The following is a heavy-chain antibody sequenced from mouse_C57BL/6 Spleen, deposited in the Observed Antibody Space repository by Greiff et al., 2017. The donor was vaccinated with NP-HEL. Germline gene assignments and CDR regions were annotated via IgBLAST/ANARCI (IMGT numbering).Heavy chain of an antibody. D-gene: IGHD1-1*01. CDR2: IDPSDSET. CDR1: GYTFTSYW. Sequence: QVQLQQSGAELVRPGSSVKLSCKASGYTFTSYWMHWVKQRPIQGLEWIGNIDPSDSETHYNQKFKDKATLTVDKSSSTAYIQLSSLTSEDSAVYYCARGDYYGSSSYDFDYWGQGTTRTVSS. J-gene: IGHJ2*01. V-gene: IGHV1-52*01. CDR3: ARGDYYGSSSYDFDY.